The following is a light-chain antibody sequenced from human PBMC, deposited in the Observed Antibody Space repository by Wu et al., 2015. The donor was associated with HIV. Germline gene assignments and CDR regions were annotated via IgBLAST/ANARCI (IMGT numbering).Light chain of an antibody. J-gene: IGKJ1*01. Sequence: EIVLTQSPATLSLSPGERATLSCRASQSVSSYLAWYQQKPGQAPRLLIYGSPNRATGIPARFSGSGSGTDFTLTISSLEPEDFAVYYCQQRSNWPWTFGQGTKVEIK. CDR2: GSP. V-gene: IGKV3-11*01. CDR1: QSVSSY. CDR3: QQRSNWPWT.